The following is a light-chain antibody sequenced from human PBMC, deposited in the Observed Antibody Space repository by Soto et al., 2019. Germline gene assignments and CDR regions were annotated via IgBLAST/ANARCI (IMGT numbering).Light chain of an antibody. V-gene: IGKV3-20*01. CDR2: GAS. J-gene: IGKJ1*01. CDR1: QSVSSSY. CDR3: QQYGSSPST. Sequence: EVVLRRSPGTLSLSPGERATLCCRASQSVSSSYLAWYQQKPGQAPRRLIFGASIRATGIPDRFSGSGSGTDFTLTSSGLEPEDFAVYYCQQYGSSPSTFGQGTKVDIK.